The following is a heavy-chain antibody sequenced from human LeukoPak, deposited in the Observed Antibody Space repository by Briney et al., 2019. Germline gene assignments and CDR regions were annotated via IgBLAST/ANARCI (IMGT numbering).Heavy chain of an antibody. Sequence: SETLSLTCAVYGGSFSGYYWSWIRQPPGKGLEWIGEINHSGSTNYNPSLKSRVTISVDTSKNQFSLKLSSVTAADTAVYYCAREGGIAVAGDIDYWGQGTLVTVSS. D-gene: IGHD6-19*01. J-gene: IGHJ4*02. CDR1: GGSFSGYY. V-gene: IGHV4-34*01. CDR2: INHSGST. CDR3: AREGGIAVAGDIDY.